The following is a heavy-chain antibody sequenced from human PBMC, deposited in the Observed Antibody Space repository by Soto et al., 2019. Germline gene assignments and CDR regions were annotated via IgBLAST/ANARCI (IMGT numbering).Heavy chain of an antibody. CDR3: ASVIGGGIFGVGGYYYYGMDV. J-gene: IGHJ6*02. V-gene: IGHV1-2*04. D-gene: IGHD3-3*01. Sequence: ASVKVSCKASGYTFTGYYMHWVRQAPGQGLERMGWINPNSGGTNYAQKFQGWVTMTRDTSISTASMELSRLRSDDTAVYYCASVIGGGIFGVGGYYYYGMDVWGQGTTVTVSS. CDR1: GYTFTGYY. CDR2: INPNSGGT.